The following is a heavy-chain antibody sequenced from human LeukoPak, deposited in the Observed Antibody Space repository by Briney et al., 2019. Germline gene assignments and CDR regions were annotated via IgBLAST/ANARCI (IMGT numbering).Heavy chain of an antibody. CDR1: GYSISSGYY. CDR2: IYHSGST. Sequence: SETLSLTCAVSGYSISSGYYWGWIRQPPGKGLEWIGSIYHSGSTYYNPSLKSRVTISVDTSKNQFSLKLSSVTAADTAVYYCAREDFWSGYDAFDIWGQGTMVTVSS. J-gene: IGHJ3*02. V-gene: IGHV4-38-2*02. CDR3: AREDFWSGYDAFDI. D-gene: IGHD3-3*01.